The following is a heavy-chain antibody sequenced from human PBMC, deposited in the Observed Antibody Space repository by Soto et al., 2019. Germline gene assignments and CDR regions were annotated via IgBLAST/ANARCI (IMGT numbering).Heavy chain of an antibody. CDR3: ASGIQLWLRRINNGYSG. CDR1: GGTFSTYA. Sequence: QVQLVQSGAAVKKPESSVKVSCKAPGGTFSTYAISWVRQAPGQGLEWMGGIIPMFGTANYAQRFQDRVTITADESTKTVYKELSSLRSEDTAVYFCASGIQLWLRRINNGYSGWGQGTLVTVSS. D-gene: IGHD5-18*01. CDR2: IIPMFGTA. J-gene: IGHJ4*02. V-gene: IGHV1-69*12.